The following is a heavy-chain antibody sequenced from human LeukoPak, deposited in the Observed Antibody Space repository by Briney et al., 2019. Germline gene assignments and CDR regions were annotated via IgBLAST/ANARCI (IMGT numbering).Heavy chain of an antibody. Sequence: PSETLSLTCTVSGGSISSYYWSWIRQPPGKGLEWIGYIYYSGSTDYNPSLKSRVTISVETSKNQFSLKLSSVTAADTAVYFCATLVSTRYYDYWGQGTLVTVSS. CDR1: GGSISSYY. V-gene: IGHV4-59*01. J-gene: IGHJ4*02. CDR2: IYYSGST. D-gene: IGHD5/OR15-5a*01. CDR3: ATLVSTRYYDY.